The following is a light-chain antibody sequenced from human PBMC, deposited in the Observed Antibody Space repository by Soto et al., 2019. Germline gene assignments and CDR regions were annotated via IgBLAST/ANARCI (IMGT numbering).Light chain of an antibody. CDR2: GAS. CDR1: QSVRSN. V-gene: IGKV3-15*01. J-gene: IGKJ4*01. CDR3: QQYNNWPALT. Sequence: EIVLTQSPATLSVSPGERATLSCRASQSVRSNLAWYQKKPGQAPSLLIYGASTMATGIPARFRGSGSGTDFTLTISSLQSEDFAVYYCQQYNNWPALTVGGGTKVEIK.